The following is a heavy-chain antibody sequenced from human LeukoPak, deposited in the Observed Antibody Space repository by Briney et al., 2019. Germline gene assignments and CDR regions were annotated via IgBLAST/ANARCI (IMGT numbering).Heavy chain of an antibody. J-gene: IGHJ4*02. CDR3: ARVVTMVRGVWDY. CDR2: ISAYNGNT. Sequence: GSVKVSCKASGYTFTRYGISWVRQAAGQGREWMGWISAYNGNTNYAQKLQGRVTMTTDTSTSTAYMELRSLGSDDTAVYYCARVVTMVRGVWDYWGQGTLVTVSS. D-gene: IGHD3-10*01. V-gene: IGHV1-18*01. CDR1: GYTFTRYG.